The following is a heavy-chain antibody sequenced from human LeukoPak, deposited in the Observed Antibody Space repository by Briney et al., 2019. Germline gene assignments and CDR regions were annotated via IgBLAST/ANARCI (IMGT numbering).Heavy chain of an antibody. Sequence: PSGTLSLTCSVSGASIRSYYWSWIRQPPGKGLEWIGYIYTSGSTNHSPSPKGRVSLSMDTSKNHFPPTLRFLSAADKAGYSRSRKPLLGSYWFFVLWGRGTLVTVSS. CDR1: GASIRSYY. J-gene: IGHJ2*01. D-gene: IGHD2-8*02. V-gene: IGHV4-4*09. CDR3: SRKPLLGSYWFFVL. CDR2: IYTSGST.